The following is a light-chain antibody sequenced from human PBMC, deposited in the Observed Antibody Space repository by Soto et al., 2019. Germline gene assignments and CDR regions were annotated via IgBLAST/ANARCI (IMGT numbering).Light chain of an antibody. CDR1: QNIDTN. CDR3: QRYNKWPLT. V-gene: IGKV3-15*01. J-gene: IGKJ4*01. Sequence: ILMTQSPVTLSVSPGERATLSCRASQNIDTNLVWYQQRPGQASRLLIYGASTRAGGVPARFSGNATGTEFTLSISSLQSEDFAIYYCQRYNKWPLTFGGGTKVEIK. CDR2: GAS.